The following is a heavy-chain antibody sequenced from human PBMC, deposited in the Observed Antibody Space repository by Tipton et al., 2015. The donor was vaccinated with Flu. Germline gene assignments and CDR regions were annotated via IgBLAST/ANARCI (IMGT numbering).Heavy chain of an antibody. J-gene: IGHJ4*02. CDR2: IYTTGST. V-gene: IGHV4-61*02. Sequence: TLSLTCNVSGDSISTGSLYWNWIRQPAGKALEWIGRIYTTGSTTYNPSLKSRVTISLDTSKNQFSLKLSSMTAADTAVYYCARDYCSGGICYPDYWGQGTLVAVSS. CDR1: GDSISTGSLY. CDR3: ARDYCSGGICYPDY. D-gene: IGHD2-15*01.